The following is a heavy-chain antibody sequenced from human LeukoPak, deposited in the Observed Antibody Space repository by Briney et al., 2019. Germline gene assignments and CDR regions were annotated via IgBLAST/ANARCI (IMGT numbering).Heavy chain of an antibody. J-gene: IGHJ4*02. Sequence: SETLSLTCAVYGGSFSGYYWSWIRRPPGKGLEWIGEINHSGSTNYNPSLKSRVTISVDTSKNQFSLKLSSVTAADTAVYYCARGGNWNRDFDYWGQGTLVTVSS. CDR2: INHSGST. CDR3: ARGGNWNRDFDY. V-gene: IGHV4-34*01. CDR1: GGSFSGYY. D-gene: IGHD1-1*01.